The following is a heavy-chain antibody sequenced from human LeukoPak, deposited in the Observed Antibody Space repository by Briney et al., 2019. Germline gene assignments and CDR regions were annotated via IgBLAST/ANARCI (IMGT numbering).Heavy chain of an antibody. CDR3: ASLHYYDSSVDY. Sequence: GGSLRLSCAASGFTFDDYAMHWVRQAPGKGLEWVSGISWNSGSIGYADSVKGRFTISRDNAKISLYLQMNSLRAEDTALYYCASLHYYDSSVDYWGQGTLVTVSS. CDR1: GFTFDDYA. CDR2: ISWNSGSI. D-gene: IGHD3-22*01. J-gene: IGHJ4*02. V-gene: IGHV3-9*01.